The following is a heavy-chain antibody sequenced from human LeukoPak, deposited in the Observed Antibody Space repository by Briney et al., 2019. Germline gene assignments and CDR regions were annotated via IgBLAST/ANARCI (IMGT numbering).Heavy chain of an antibody. CDR1: GGSISSGGYS. CDR3: ARAGSYYDFWSGYNNWFDP. J-gene: IGHJ5*02. CDR2: IYYSGST. D-gene: IGHD3-3*01. V-gene: IGHV4-30-4*07. Sequence: SETLSLTCAVSGGSISSGGYSWSWIRQPPGKGLEWIGYIYYSGSTYYNPSLKSRVTISVDTSKNQFSLKLSSVSAADTAVYYCARAGSYYDFWSGYNNWFDPWGQGTLVTVSS.